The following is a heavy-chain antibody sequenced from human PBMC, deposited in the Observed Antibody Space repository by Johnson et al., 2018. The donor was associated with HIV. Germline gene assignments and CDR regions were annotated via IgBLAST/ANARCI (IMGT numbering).Heavy chain of an antibody. CDR2: ISYDGSKK. CDR1: GFTFSSYA. Sequence: QVQLVESGGGVVQPGRSLRFSCAASGFTFSSYAMHWVRQAPGKGLEWVAVISYDGSKKYYADSVKGRLTISRDNSKNTLYLQMNSLRAEDTAVYYCAKSPRGYSSIWGQGTMVTVSS. V-gene: IGHV3-30-3*02. J-gene: IGHJ3*02. D-gene: IGHD6-13*01. CDR3: AKSPRGYSSI.